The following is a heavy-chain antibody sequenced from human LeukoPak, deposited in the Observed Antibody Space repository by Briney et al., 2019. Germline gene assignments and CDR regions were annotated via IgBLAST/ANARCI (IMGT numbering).Heavy chain of an antibody. D-gene: IGHD3-22*01. V-gene: IGHV4-61*01. CDR3: ASSTYYYDSSGYYPVPPFDY. J-gene: IGHJ4*02. CDR2: IYYSGST. CDR1: GGSVSSGSYY. Sequence: SETLSLTCTVSGGSVSSGSYYWSWIRQPPRKGLEWIGYIYYSGSTNYNPSLKSRVTISVDTSKNQFSLKLSSVTAADTAVYYCASSTYYYDSSGYYPVPPFDYWGQGTLVTVSS.